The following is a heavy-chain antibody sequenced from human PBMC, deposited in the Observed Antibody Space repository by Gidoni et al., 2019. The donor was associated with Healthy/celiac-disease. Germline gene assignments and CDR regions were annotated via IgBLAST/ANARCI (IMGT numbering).Heavy chain of an antibody. D-gene: IGHD2-21*02. CDR2: ISWNSGSI. J-gene: IGHJ4*02. V-gene: IGHV3-9*01. Sequence: EVQLVESGGGLVQPGRSLRLSCSASGFTFDDYAMPWVRQAPGKGLEWVSGISWNSGSIGYADSVKGRFTISRDNAKNSLYLQMNSLRAEDTALYYCAKDIGLGARYCGGDCYPDYWGQGTLVTVSS. CDR1: GFTFDDYA. CDR3: AKDIGLGARYCGGDCYPDY.